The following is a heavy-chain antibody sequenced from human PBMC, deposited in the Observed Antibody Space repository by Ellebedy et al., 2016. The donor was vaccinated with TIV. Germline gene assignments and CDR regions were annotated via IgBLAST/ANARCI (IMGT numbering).Heavy chain of an antibody. CDR2: ISSSGSTI. J-gene: IGHJ4*02. D-gene: IGHD3-10*01. Sequence: PGGSLRLSCAASGFTFSSYAMSWVRQAPGKGLEWVSYISSSGSTIYYADSVKGRFTISRDNSKNTLYLQMNSLRAEDTAVYYCAGYYYAKGVFDYWGQGTLVTVSS. CDR3: AGYYYAKGVFDY. V-gene: IGHV3-23*01. CDR1: GFTFSSYA.